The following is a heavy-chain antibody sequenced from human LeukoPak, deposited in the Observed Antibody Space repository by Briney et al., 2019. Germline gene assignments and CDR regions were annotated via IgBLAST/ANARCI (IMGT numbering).Heavy chain of an antibody. J-gene: IGHJ3*02. D-gene: IGHD2-2*02. CDR1: GFTFSNAW. CDR2: IKRKTDGVTT. CDR3: TTDLAVPAARPFAFDI. Sequence: GGPLRLXCAASGFTFSNAWMSWVRQAPGKVLEWVGRIKRKTDGVTTDYAAPVKGRFTILRDDSKNTLYLQMNSLKTEDTAVYYCTTDLAVPAARPFAFDIWGQGTMVTVSS. V-gene: IGHV3-15*01.